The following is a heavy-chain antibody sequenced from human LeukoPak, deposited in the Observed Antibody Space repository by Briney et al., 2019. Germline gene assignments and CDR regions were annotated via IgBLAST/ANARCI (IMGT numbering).Heavy chain of an antibody. J-gene: IGHJ4*02. Sequence: PGGSLRLSRAASGFTFSSYAMHWVRQAPGKGLEWVAVISYDGSNKYYADSVKGRFTISRDNSKNTLYLQMNSLRAEDTAVYYCARDRVAMVRGVNDLDYWGQGTLVTVSS. CDR2: ISYDGSNK. CDR3: ARDRVAMVRGVNDLDY. D-gene: IGHD3-10*01. CDR1: GFTFSSYA. V-gene: IGHV3-30-3*01.